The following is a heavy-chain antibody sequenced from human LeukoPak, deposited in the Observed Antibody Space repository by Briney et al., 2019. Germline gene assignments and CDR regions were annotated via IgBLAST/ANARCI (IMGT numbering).Heavy chain of an antibody. D-gene: IGHD3-3*01. CDR2: IYYSGST. J-gene: IGHJ3*02. Sequence: SETLSLTCTVSGGSISSYYWSWIRQPPGKGLEWIGYIYYSGSTNYNPSLKSRVTISVDTSNNQFSLKLSSVTAADTAVYYCAILGGLGPGDAFYIWGEGTLVTVSS. CDR3: AILGGLGPGDAFYI. V-gene: IGHV4-59*12. CDR1: GGSISSYY.